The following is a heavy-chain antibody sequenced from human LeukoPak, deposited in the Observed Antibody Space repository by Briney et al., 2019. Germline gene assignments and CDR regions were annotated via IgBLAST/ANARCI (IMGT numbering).Heavy chain of an antibody. D-gene: IGHD1-26*01. Sequence: SETRSLTCAVYGGSFSGYYWSWIRQPPGKGLEWIGEINHSGRTNYNPSLKSRVTISVDTSKNQFSLKLSSVTAADTAVYYCARPRGGTSGHQYFQHWGQGTLVTVSS. CDR2: INHSGRT. J-gene: IGHJ1*01. CDR1: GGSFSGYY. V-gene: IGHV4-34*01. CDR3: ARPRGGTSGHQYFQH.